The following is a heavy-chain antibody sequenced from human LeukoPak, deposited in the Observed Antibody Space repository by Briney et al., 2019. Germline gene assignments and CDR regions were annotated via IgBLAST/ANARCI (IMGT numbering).Heavy chain of an antibody. V-gene: IGHV3-13*04. CDR1: GFTVSSHD. CDR3: ARVLRGGGGLDY. Sequence: GGSLRLSCAASGFTVSSHDIHWVRQPTGKGLEWVSGVGIAGDIYYAGSVKGRFTISRENAKNSLFLQMNSLRAGDTAVYYCARVLRGGGGLDYWGQGTLVTVSS. J-gene: IGHJ4*02. D-gene: IGHD3-10*01. CDR2: VGIAGDI.